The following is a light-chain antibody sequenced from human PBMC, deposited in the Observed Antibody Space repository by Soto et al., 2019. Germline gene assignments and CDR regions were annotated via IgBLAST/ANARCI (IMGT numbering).Light chain of an antibody. V-gene: IGLV2-14*03. J-gene: IGLJ1*01. CDR3: SSYTSSSTYV. CDR2: DVS. Sequence: QSVLTQPASVSGSPGQSITISCAGTISDVGGYNYVSWYQQHPGKAPKLMIFDVSNRPSGVSNRFSGSKSGYTASLTISGLQAEYEADHYCSSYTSSSTYVFGTGTKVTVL. CDR1: ISDVGGYNY.